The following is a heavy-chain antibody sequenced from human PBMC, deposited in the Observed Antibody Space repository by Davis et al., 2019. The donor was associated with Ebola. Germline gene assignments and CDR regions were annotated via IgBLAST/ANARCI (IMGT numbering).Heavy chain of an antibody. J-gene: IGHJ4*02. CDR1: GGTFHSYA. CDR3: SPDPVLTGKYV. CDR2: IIPIIARE. Sequence: SVKVSCKASGGTFHSYAISWVRQAPGQGLEWMGGIIPIIARENYAQKFQGRLTISADASTNTAYMELSRLTSEDTAVYYCSPDPVLTGKYVWGQGTLVIVSS. D-gene: IGHD4/OR15-4a*01. V-gene: IGHV1-69*13.